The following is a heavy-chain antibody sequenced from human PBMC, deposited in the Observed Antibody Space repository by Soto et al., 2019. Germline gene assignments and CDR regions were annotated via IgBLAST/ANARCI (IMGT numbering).Heavy chain of an antibody. Sequence: QVQLVQSGAEVKKPGSSVKVSCKASGGTFSSYASSWVRQAPGQGLEWMGGIIPIFGTANYAQKFQGRVTITADESTSTAYMELSSLRSEDTAVYFCARREIVGAISYFDYWGQGTLVTVSS. CDR3: ARREIVGAISYFDY. J-gene: IGHJ4*02. D-gene: IGHD1-26*01. CDR2: IIPIFGTA. V-gene: IGHV1-69*01. CDR1: GGTFSSYA.